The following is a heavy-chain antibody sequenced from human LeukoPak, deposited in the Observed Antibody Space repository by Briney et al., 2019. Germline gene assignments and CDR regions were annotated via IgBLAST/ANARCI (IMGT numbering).Heavy chain of an antibody. V-gene: IGHV1-2*06. J-gene: IGHJ4*02. CDR2: INPNSGGT. D-gene: IGHD3-10*01. Sequence: GSSVKVSCKASGGTFSSYAISWVRQAPGQGLEWMGRINPNSGGTNYAQKFQGRVTMTRDTSISTAYMELSRLRSDDTAVYYCASWGSGSYYVDYWGQGTLVTVSS. CDR1: GGTFSSYA. CDR3: ASWGSGSYYVDY.